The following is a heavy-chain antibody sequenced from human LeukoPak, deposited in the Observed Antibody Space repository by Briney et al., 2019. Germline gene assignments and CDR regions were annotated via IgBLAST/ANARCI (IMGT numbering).Heavy chain of an antibody. Sequence: SETLSLTCTVSGGSISSSSYYWGWIRQPPGKGLEWIGSIYYSGSTYYNPSLKSRVTISVDTSKNQFSLKLSSVTAADTAVYYCARTRYCSGGSCYSGDYYYYMDVWGKGTTVTISS. CDR2: IYYSGST. CDR1: GGSISSSSYY. V-gene: IGHV4-39*01. D-gene: IGHD2-15*01. J-gene: IGHJ6*03. CDR3: ARTRYCSGGSCYSGDYYYYMDV.